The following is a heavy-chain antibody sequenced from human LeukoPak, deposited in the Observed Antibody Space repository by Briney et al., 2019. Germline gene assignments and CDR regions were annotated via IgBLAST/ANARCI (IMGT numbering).Heavy chain of an antibody. Sequence: ASVKVSRKVSGYTLTELSMHWVRQAPGKGLEWMGGFDPEDGETIYAQKFQGRVTMTEDTSTDTAYMELSSLRSEDTAVYYCATDREGYSYGHHLDHWGQGTLVTVSS. CDR2: FDPEDGET. J-gene: IGHJ4*02. CDR1: GYTLTELS. CDR3: ATDREGYSYGHHLDH. D-gene: IGHD5-18*01. V-gene: IGHV1-24*01.